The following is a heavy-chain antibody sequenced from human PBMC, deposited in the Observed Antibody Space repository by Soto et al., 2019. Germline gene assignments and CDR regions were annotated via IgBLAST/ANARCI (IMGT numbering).Heavy chain of an antibody. CDR2: ISSTGSTI. Sequence: EVRLVESGGGLVQPGRSLRLSCAASGFTFSSYEMNWVRQAPGKGLEWVSYISSTGSTIYYADSVKGRFTISRDNAKNSLYLEMNSLGAEDTAVYYCAKDSSTSSQFDYWGQGMMVTVSS. D-gene: IGHD2-2*01. J-gene: IGHJ4*02. CDR3: AKDSSTSSQFDY. V-gene: IGHV3-48*03. CDR1: GFTFSSYE.